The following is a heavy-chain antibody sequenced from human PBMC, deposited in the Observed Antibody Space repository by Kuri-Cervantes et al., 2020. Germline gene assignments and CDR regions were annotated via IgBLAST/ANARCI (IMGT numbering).Heavy chain of an antibody. V-gene: IGHV4-61*08. CDR2: IYYSGST. CDR3: ARGTHGATALDY. D-gene: IGHD1-26*01. Sequence: GSLRLSCTVSGGSISSGGYYWSWIRQHPGKGLEWIGYIYYSGSTNYNPSLKSRVTISVDTSKNQFSLKLSSVTAADTAVYYCARGTHGATALDYWGQGTLVTVSS. CDR1: GGSISSGGYY. J-gene: IGHJ4*02.